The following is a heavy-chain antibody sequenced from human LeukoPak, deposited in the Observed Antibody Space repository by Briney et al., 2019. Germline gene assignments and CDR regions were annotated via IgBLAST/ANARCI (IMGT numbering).Heavy chain of an antibody. Sequence: SETLSLTCAVYGGSFSGYYWSWIRQPPGKGLEWIGEINHSGSTNYNPPLKSRVTISVDTSKNQFSLKLSSVTAADTAVYYCARTVTTPHYYYYMDVWGKGTTVTVSS. J-gene: IGHJ6*03. V-gene: IGHV4-34*01. CDR2: INHSGST. CDR1: GGSFSGYY. D-gene: IGHD4-17*01. CDR3: ARTVTTPHYYYYMDV.